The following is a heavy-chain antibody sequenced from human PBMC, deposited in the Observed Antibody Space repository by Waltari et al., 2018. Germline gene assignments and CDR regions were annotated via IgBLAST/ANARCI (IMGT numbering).Heavy chain of an antibody. CDR1: GGSISSYY. Sequence: QVQLQESGPGLVKPSETLSLTCTVSGGSISSYYWSWIRQPPGKGLEWIGYIYYSGSTNSNPSLTSRVTISVDTSKNQFSLKLSSVTAADTAVYYCARVPAAIGAFDIWGQGTMVTVSS. V-gene: IGHV4-59*08. J-gene: IGHJ3*02. CDR2: IYYSGST. D-gene: IGHD2-2*01. CDR3: ARVPAAIGAFDI.